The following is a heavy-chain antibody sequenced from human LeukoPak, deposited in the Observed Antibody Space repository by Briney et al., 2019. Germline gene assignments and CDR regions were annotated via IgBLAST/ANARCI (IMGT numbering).Heavy chain of an antibody. CDR3: ARYGTMVRGVILNWFDP. Sequence: TGGSLRLSCAASGFTFSDYYMSWIRQAPGKGLEWVSYISSSGSTIYYADSVKGRFTISRDNAKNSLYLQMNSLRAEDTAVYYCARYGTMVRGVILNWFDPWGQGTLVTVSS. D-gene: IGHD3-10*01. CDR1: GFTFSDYY. J-gene: IGHJ5*02. V-gene: IGHV3-11*04. CDR2: ISSSGSTI.